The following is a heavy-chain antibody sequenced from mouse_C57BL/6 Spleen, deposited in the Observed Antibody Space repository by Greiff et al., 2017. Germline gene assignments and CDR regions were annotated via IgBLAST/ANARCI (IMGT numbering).Heavy chain of an antibody. CDR2: IYPRSGNT. CDR3: ASIYYDYDVGYCDY. J-gene: IGHJ2*01. V-gene: IGHV1-81*01. Sequence: QVQLKESGAELARPGASVKLSCKASGYTFTSYGISWVKQRTGQGLEWIGEIYPRSGNTYYNEKFKGKATLTADKSSSTAYMELRSLTSEDSAVYFCASIYYDYDVGYCDYWGQGTTLTVSS. CDR1: GYTFTSYG. D-gene: IGHD2-4*01.